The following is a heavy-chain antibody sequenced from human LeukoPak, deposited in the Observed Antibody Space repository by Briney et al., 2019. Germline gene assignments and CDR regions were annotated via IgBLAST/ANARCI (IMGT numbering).Heavy chain of an antibody. Sequence: PSETLSLTCAVYGGPFSGYYWTWIRQPPGKGLEWIGEIKQGGTTNYNPSLRSRVTILIDTSRNQFSLRLSSVTAADTAVYYCARGRLFSGYRGNVGHEDFDYWGQGSLVTVSS. V-gene: IGHV4-34*01. CDR1: GGPFSGYY. J-gene: IGHJ4*02. D-gene: IGHD5-12*01. CDR2: IKQGGTT. CDR3: ARGRLFSGYRGNVGHEDFDY.